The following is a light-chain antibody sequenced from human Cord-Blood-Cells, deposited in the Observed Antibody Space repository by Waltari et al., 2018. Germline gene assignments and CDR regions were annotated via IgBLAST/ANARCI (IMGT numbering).Light chain of an antibody. CDR1: QSVSSSY. Sequence: DIVLTQSPGTLSLSTGERATLSCRASQSVSSSYLAWYQQKPDQAPRLLIDGASSRATGIPDRFSGSGSGTDFTLTISRLEPEDFAVYYCQQYGSSPWTFGQGTKVEIK. V-gene: IGKV3-20*01. CDR2: GAS. J-gene: IGKJ1*01. CDR3: QQYGSSPWT.